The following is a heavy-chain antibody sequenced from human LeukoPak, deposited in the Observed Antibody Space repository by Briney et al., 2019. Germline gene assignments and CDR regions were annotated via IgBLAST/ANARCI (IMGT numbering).Heavy chain of an antibody. J-gene: IGHJ6*03. D-gene: IGHD6-13*01. Sequence: GGSLRLSCAASGFTFNSYAMSWVRQAPGKGLEWVSAISGSGGSTYYADSVKGRFTISRDNSKNTLYLQMNSLRAEDTAVYYCAKQHGYYYYYMDVWGKGTTVTISS. CDR2: ISGSGGST. CDR1: GFTFNSYA. V-gene: IGHV3-23*01. CDR3: AKQHGYYYYYMDV.